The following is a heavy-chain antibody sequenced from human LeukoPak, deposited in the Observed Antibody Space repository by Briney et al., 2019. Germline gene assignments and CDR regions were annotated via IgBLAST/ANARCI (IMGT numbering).Heavy chain of an antibody. V-gene: IGHV1-2*06. CDR3: ARVTHYYESSGYDY. D-gene: IGHD3-22*01. Sequence: ASVKVSCKASGYTFTGYYMHWVRHAPGQGLEWMGRINPNSGGTNYAQKFQGRVTMTRDTSISTAYMELSRLRSDDTAVYYCARVTHYYESSGYDYWGQGTLVTVSS. J-gene: IGHJ4*02. CDR2: INPNSGGT. CDR1: GYTFTGYY.